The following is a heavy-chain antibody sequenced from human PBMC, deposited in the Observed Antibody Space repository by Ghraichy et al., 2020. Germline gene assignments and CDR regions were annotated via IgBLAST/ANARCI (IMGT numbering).Heavy chain of an antibody. J-gene: IGHJ4*02. CDR3: AREQEQQLGRFDY. D-gene: IGHD6-6*01. CDR2: IIPIFGTA. Sequence: SVKVSCKASGGTFSSYAISWVRQAPGQGLEWMGGIIPIFGTANYAQKFQGRVTITADESTSTAYMELSSLRSEDTAVYYCAREQEQQLGRFDYWGQGTLVTVSS. CDR1: GGTFSSYA. V-gene: IGHV1-69*13.